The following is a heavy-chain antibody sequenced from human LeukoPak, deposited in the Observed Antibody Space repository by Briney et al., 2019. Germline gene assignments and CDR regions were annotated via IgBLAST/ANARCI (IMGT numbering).Heavy chain of an antibody. J-gene: IGHJ3*02. CDR2: ISGNGGGT. D-gene: IGHD1-26*01. V-gene: IGHV3-23*01. Sequence: GGSLRLSCAASGFTFSSYAMSWARQAPGKGLEWVSGISGNGGGTYYADSVKGRFTISRDNSQNTLSLQMNSLRAEDTAVYYCARVGGSNAFDIWGQGTMVIVSS. CDR1: GFTFSSYA. CDR3: ARVGGSNAFDI.